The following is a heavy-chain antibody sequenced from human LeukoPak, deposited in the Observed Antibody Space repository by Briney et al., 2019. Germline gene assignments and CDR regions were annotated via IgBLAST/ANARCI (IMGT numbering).Heavy chain of an antibody. CDR1: GGSISSYY. CDR3: ARARYSYGPPGFDY. Sequence: SETLSLTCTVSGGSISSYYWSWLRQPPGKGLEWIGYIYYSGSTNYNPPLKSRVTISVDTSKNQFSLKLSSVTAADTAVYYCARARYSYGPPGFDYWGQGTLVTVSS. J-gene: IGHJ4*02. D-gene: IGHD5-18*01. V-gene: IGHV4-59*01. CDR2: IYYSGST.